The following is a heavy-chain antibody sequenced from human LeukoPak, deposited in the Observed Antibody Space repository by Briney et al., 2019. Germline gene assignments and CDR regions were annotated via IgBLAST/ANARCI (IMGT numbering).Heavy chain of an antibody. CDR3: AKDDYGDLDYFDY. J-gene: IGHJ4*02. CDR1: GVTFSGYA. V-gene: IGHV3-23*01. CDR2: ISGSGGST. Sequence: GGSLRLSCXASGVTFSGYAMSWVRQAPGKGLEWVSAISGSGGSTYYADSVKGRFTISRDNSKNTLYLQMNSLRAEDTAVYYCAKDDYGDLDYFDYWGQGTLVTVSS. D-gene: IGHD4-17*01.